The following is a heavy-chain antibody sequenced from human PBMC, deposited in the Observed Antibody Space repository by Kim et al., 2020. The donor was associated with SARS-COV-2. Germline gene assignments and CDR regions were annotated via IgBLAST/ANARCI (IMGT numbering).Heavy chain of an antibody. CDR2: IYYSGST. D-gene: IGHD3-9*01. CDR1: GGSISSSSYY. J-gene: IGHJ6*02. Sequence: SETLSLTCTVSGGSISSSSYYWGWIRQPPGKGLEWIGSIYYSGSTYYNPSLKSRVTISVDTSKNQFSLKLSSVTAADTAVYYCASTYYDIRGWVYYYYGMDVWGQGTTVTVSS. CDR3: ASTYYDIRGWVYYYYGMDV. V-gene: IGHV4-39*01.